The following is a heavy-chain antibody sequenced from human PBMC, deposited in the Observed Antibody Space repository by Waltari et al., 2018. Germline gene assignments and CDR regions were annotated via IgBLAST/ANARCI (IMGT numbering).Heavy chain of an antibody. Sequence: EVQLVESGGGLVQPGRSLRLSCTASGFTFGDYAMSWVRQAPGKGLEWVGFIRSKAYGWTTEYASSVKGRFTISRDDSKSIAYLQMNSLKTEDTAVYYCTRVPGRSSWYVEDVWGKGTTVTVSS. CDR1: GFTFGDYA. J-gene: IGHJ6*04. CDR2: IRSKAYGWTT. D-gene: IGHD6-13*01. V-gene: IGHV3-49*04. CDR3: TRVPGRSSWYVEDV.